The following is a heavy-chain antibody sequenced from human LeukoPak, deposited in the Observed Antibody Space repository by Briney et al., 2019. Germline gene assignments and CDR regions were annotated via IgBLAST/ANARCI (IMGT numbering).Heavy chain of an antibody. CDR3: VRLPQFIAAAGTVCDY. CDR2: IRSKANSYAT. CDR1: GFTFSGSA. D-gene: IGHD6-13*01. J-gene: IGHJ4*02. V-gene: IGHV3-73*01. Sequence: GGSLRLSCAAPGFTFSGSAMHWVRQASGKGLEWVGRIRSKANSYATAYAASVKGRFTISRDDSKNTAYLQMNSLKTEDTAVYSCVRLPQFIAAAGTVCDYWGQGTLVTVSS.